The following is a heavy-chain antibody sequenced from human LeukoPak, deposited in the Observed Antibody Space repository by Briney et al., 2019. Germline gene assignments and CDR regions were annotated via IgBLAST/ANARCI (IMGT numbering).Heavy chain of an antibody. CDR2: ISYDGSNK. V-gene: IGHV3-30-3*01. J-gene: IGHJ4*02. CDR1: GFTFSTYD. D-gene: IGHD2-15*01. Sequence: PGGSLRLSCAASGFTFSTYDIHWVRQAPGKGLEWVAVISYDGSNKYYADSVKGRFSISRDNSKNTLYLQMNSLRAEDTAVYYCTGSSWALPAYWGQGTLVTVSS. CDR3: TGSSWALPAY.